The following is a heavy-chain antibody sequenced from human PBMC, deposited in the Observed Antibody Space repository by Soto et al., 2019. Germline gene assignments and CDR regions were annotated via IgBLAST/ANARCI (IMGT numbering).Heavy chain of an antibody. D-gene: IGHD2-21*01. CDR1: GGTFSSYA. J-gene: IGHJ4*02. CDR3: AREHDSRTAYSFDY. CDR2: IIPIFGTA. V-gene: IGHV1-69*06. Sequence: SVKVSCKASGGTFSSYAISWVRQAPGQGLEWMGGIIPIFGTANYAQKFQGRVTITADKSTSTAYMELSSLRSEDTAVYYCAREHDSRTAYSFDYWGQGTLVTVSS.